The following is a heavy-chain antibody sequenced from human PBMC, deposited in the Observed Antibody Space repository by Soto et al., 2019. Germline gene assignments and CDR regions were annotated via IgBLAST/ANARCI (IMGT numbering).Heavy chain of an antibody. J-gene: IGHJ4*02. D-gene: IGHD6-13*01. Sequence: EVQLVESGGGLVQPGRSLRLSCAASGFTFDDYAMHWVRQAPGKGLEWVSGISWNSGSIGYADSVKGRFTISRDNAKNSLYLQVNSLRAEDTAVYYCAKDGPPIIAGFDCWGQGTLVTVSS. CDR3: AKDGPPIIAGFDC. CDR1: GFTFDDYA. CDR2: ISWNSGSI. V-gene: IGHV3-9*01.